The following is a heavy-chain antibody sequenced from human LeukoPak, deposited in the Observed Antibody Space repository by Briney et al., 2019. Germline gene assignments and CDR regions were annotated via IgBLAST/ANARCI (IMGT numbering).Heavy chain of an antibody. D-gene: IGHD3-16*01. CDR3: ARGRLGDY. CDR1: GGSISSGGYY. V-gene: IGHV4-30-2*01. J-gene: IGHJ4*02. Sequence: PSETLSLTCTVSGGSISSGGYYWSWTRQPPGKGLEWIGYIYHSGSTYYNPSLKSRVTISVDRSKNQFSLKLSSVTAADTAVYYCARGRLGDYWGQGTLVTVSS. CDR2: IYHSGST.